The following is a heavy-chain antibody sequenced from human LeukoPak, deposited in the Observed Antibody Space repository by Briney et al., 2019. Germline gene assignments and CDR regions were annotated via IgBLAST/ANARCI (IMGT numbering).Heavy chain of an antibody. CDR2: INPNSGGT. J-gene: IGHJ4*02. CDR3: ARFIVGASSGFHY. CDR1: GYTFTGYY. D-gene: IGHD1-26*01. V-gene: IGHV1-2*02. Sequence: GASVKASCKASGYTFTGYYMHWVRQAPGQGLEWMGWINPNSGGTNYAQKFQGRVTMTRDTSISTAYMELSRLRSDDTAVYYCARFIVGASSGFHYWGQGTLVTVSS.